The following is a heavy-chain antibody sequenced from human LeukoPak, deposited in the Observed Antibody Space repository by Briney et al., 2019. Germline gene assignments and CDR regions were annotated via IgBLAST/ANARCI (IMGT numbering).Heavy chain of an antibody. D-gene: IGHD1-14*01. CDR1: GYTFTIYG. J-gene: IGHJ6*03. CDR3: ATALLGYYMDV. Sequence: ASVKVSCKASGYTFTIYGISWVRQAPGQGLEWMGWISAYNGHTKYAQKLQGRVTMTEDTSTDTAYMELSSLRSEDTAVYYCATALLGYYMDVWGKGTTVTVSS. V-gene: IGHV1-18*01. CDR2: ISAYNGHT.